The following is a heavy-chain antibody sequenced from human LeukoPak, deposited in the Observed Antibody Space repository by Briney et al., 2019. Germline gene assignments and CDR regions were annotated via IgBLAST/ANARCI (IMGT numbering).Heavy chain of an antibody. D-gene: IGHD3-22*01. V-gene: IGHV3-21*06. CDR1: GFTFSSYS. CDR2: ISSSSSYI. J-gene: IGHJ4*02. CDR3: ARPMNEYDSSGFFHY. Sequence: GGSLRLSCAASGFTFSSYSMNWVRQAPGKGLEWVSSISSSSSYIYYADSVKGRFTISRDNSKNILHLQMNSLRVEDTAVYYCARPMNEYDSSGFFHYWGQGTLVTVSS.